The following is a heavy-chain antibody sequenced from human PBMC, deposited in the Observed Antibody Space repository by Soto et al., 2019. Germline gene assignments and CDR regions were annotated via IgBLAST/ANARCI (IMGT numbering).Heavy chain of an antibody. V-gene: IGHV3-48*01. D-gene: IGHD6-19*01. CDR2: ISSSSSTI. Sequence: GGSLRLSCAASGFTFSSYSMNWVRQAPGKGLEWVSYISSSSSTIYYADSVKGRFTISRDNAKNSLYLQMKSLKAEDTAVYYCSRDATSSGWPNYYYYMDVWGKGTTVTVSS. CDR3: SRDATSSGWPNYYYYMDV. CDR1: GFTFSSYS. J-gene: IGHJ6*03.